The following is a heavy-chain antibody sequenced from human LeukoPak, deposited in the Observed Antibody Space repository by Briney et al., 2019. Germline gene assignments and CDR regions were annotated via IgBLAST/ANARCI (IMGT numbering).Heavy chain of an antibody. CDR3: ARGSLDYYGSGSYYNALGAFDI. CDR1: GGSISSYY. J-gene: IGHJ3*02. D-gene: IGHD3-10*01. CDR2: IYYSGST. Sequence: SETLSLTCTVSGGSISSYYWSWIRQPPGEGLEWIGYIYYSGSTNYNPSLKSRVTISVDTSKNQFSLKLSSVTAADTAVYYCARGSLDYYGSGSYYNALGAFDIWGQGTMVTVSS. V-gene: IGHV4-59*01.